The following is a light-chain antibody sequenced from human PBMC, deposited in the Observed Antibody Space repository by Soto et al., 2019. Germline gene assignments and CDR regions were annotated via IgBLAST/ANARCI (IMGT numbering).Light chain of an antibody. V-gene: IGKV2-24*01. J-gene: IGKJ1*01. Sequence: IVLTQTPLSSPVTLGQPASFSCRSSESLRHKDGNTYLSWLHQRPGQPPRLLIYQISERLSGVPDRFSGSGAGTNFTLKISRVEAEDIRIFFCMQASQLRTFGQGTKGDTK. CDR2: QIS. CDR3: MQASQLRT. CDR1: ESLRHKDGNTY.